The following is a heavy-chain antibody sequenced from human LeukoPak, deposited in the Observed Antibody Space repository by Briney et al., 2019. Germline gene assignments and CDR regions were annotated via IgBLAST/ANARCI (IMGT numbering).Heavy chain of an antibody. CDR1: VFTFSSYA. J-gene: IGHJ4*02. V-gene: IGHV3-23*01. D-gene: IGHD3-22*01. Sequence: GGSLRLSCAASVFTFSSYAMSWVRQAPGKGLEWVSAIGGSGGNTYYADSVKGRFTISRDNSKNTLYLQMDSLRAEDTAVYYWAKSDYFDSSGYLVRWGQGTLVTVSS. CDR3: AKSDYFDSSGYLVR. CDR2: IGGSGGNT.